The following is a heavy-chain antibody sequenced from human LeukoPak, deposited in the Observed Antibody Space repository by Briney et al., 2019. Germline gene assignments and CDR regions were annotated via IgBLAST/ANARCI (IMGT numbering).Heavy chain of an antibody. CDR3: AKHYPGGIAAAGFDY. V-gene: IGHV3-23*01. J-gene: IGHJ4*02. D-gene: IGHD6-13*01. Sequence: GGSLRLSCAASGFAFSSYAMSWVRQAPGKGLEWVSAISGSGGSPYYADSVKGRFTISRDNSKNTLYLQMNSLRAEDTAVYYCAKHYPGGIAAAGFDYWGQGTLVTVSS. CDR2: ISGSGGSP. CDR1: GFAFSSYA.